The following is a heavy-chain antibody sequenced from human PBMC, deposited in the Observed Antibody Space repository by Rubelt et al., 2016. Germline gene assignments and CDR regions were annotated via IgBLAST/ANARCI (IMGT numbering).Heavy chain of an antibody. CDR1: GGSISSSSYY. CDR2: SYYSGST. J-gene: IGHJ4*02. Sequence: QLQLQESGPGLVKPSETLSLTCTVSGGSISSSSYYWGWIRQPPGKGLEWIGSSYYSGSTYYNPSLKSRVTISVDTSKNQFSLKLSSVTAADTAVYYCARDTVLTPRVLSYWGQGTLVTVSS. CDR3: ARDTVLTPRVLSY. D-gene: IGHD4-23*01. V-gene: IGHV4-39*02.